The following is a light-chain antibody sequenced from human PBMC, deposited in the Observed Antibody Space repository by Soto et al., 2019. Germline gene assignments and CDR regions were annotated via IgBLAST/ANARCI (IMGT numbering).Light chain of an antibody. CDR1: SSNIGSNS. CDR2: ASD. V-gene: IGLV1-44*01. J-gene: IGLJ3*02. Sequence: QSVLTQPPSASGTPGQRVTISCSGSSSNIGSNSVYWYQYLPGTAPKLLIYASDQRPSGVPDRFSGSKSGTSVSLAISGLQSEDEADYYCAAWDDSLNAVMFGGGTKLTVL. CDR3: AAWDDSLNAVM.